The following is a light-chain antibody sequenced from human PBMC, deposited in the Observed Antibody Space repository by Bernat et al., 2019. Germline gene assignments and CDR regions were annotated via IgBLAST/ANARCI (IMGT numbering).Light chain of an antibody. J-gene: IGKJ1*01. CDR3: QQDYSWRR. Sequence: ATLSCRSSQSVNTKLAWYHQKPGQTPRLLIHDTSRRSTGIPYRFSGSGSGTEFTLPVRSLQAEDVGIYFCQQDYSWRRFGQGNKV. CDR1: QSVNTK. CDR2: DTS. V-gene: IGKV3D-15*01.